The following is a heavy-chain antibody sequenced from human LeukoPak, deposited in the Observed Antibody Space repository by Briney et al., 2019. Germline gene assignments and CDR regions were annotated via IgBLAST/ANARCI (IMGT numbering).Heavy chain of an antibody. CDR1: GFTFSSHW. CDR3: ARYGCTGGSCFDY. V-gene: IGHV3-7*01. Sequence: GGSLRLSCAASGFTFSSHWMSWVRQAPLKGLEWVANIKQDGSDKYYVDSVKGRFTISKDNAKNSLYLQMNSLGADDTAVYYCARYGCTGGSCFDYWGQGTLVTVSS. J-gene: IGHJ4*02. CDR2: IKQDGSDK. D-gene: IGHD2-15*01.